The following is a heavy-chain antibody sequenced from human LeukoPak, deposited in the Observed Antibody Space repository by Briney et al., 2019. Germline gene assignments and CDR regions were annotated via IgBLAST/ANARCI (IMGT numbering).Heavy chain of an antibody. CDR3: ARSSGWYLKATSFDY. D-gene: IGHD6-19*01. Sequence: PSETLSLTCAVYGGSFSGYYWSWIRQLPGKGLEWIGEINHSGSTNYNPSLKSRVTISVDTSKNQFSLKLSSVTAADTAVYYCARSSGWYLKATSFDYWGQGTLVTVSS. J-gene: IGHJ4*02. CDR2: INHSGST. V-gene: IGHV4-34*01. CDR1: GGSFSGYY.